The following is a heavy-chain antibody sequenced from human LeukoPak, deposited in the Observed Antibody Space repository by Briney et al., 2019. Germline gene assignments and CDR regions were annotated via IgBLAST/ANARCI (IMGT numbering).Heavy chain of an antibody. V-gene: IGHV4-59*12. D-gene: IGHD3-10*01. CDR3: ARGRSPITMVRGVKGGNYYYMDV. J-gene: IGHJ6*03. CDR1: GGSISSYY. CDR2: IYYSGST. Sequence: SETLSLTCTVSGGSISSYYWSWIRQPPGKGLEWIGYIYYSGSTNYNPSLKSRVTISVDTSKNQFSLKLSSVTAADTAVYYCARGRSPITMVRGVKGGNYYYMDVWGKGTTVTVSS.